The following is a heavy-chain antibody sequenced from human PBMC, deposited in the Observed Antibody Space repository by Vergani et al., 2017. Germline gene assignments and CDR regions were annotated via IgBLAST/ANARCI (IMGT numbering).Heavy chain of an antibody. CDR3: ARIGPYFHDSRIDY. Sequence: VQLVESGGGLVQPGGSLRLSCAASGFTVSSNYMSWVRQAPGKGLEWIGYIYHSGSTSYNPSLKSRVSMSVETSKNQFSLNLRSVTAADTAIYYCARIGPYFHDSRIDYWGQGRLVTVSS. V-gene: IGHV4-59*06. CDR2: IYHSGST. D-gene: IGHD3-22*01. J-gene: IGHJ4*02. CDR1: GFTVSSNY.